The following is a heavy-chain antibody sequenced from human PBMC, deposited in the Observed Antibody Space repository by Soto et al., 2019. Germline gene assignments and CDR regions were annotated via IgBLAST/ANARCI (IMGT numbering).Heavy chain of an antibody. Sequence: EVQLLESEGGLVQPGRSLRLSCAASGFIFSDYAMSWVRQAPGKGLEWVSALSGSGSSTHYADSVKGRFTISRDNLKNTVSLQMNNLTAEDTAVYYCAKGGVTRSYYYAMDVWGQGTTVTVSS. CDR3: AKGGVTRSYYYAMDV. CDR1: GFIFSDYA. CDR2: LSGSGSST. J-gene: IGHJ6*02. V-gene: IGHV3-23*01.